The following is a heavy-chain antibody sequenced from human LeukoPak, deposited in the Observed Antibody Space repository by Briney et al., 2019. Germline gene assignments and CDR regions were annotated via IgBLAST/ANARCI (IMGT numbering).Heavy chain of an antibody. CDR2: ISFSSSLI. J-gene: IGHJ4*02. V-gene: IGHV3-48*02. CDR1: GFTFSRYA. Sequence: GGSLRLSCAASGFTFSRYAMSWVRQPPGKGLEWVSYISFSSSLIYYADSVKGRFTISRDNAKNSLYLQMNSLRDEDTAVYYCARGETAVTSYLHFRGQGTLVTVSS. D-gene: IGHD4-17*01. CDR3: ARGETAVTSYLHF.